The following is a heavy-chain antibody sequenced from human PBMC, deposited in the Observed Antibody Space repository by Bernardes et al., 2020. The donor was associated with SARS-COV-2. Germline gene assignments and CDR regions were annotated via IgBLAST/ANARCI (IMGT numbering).Heavy chain of an antibody. Sequence: ARSLRPSWADAGLTVSSSYMSWVRQAQGRGLEWVSVIYNDGNTNYADSVKGRFSVSRDNSRNTLHLQMNSLRAEDTAVYHCVRDRPYYYGSGSFLFDYWGQGTLVTVSS. V-gene: IGHV3-66*02. CDR1: GLTVSSSY. D-gene: IGHD3-10*01. J-gene: IGHJ4*02. CDR2: IYNDGNT. CDR3: VRDRPYYYGSGSFLFDY.